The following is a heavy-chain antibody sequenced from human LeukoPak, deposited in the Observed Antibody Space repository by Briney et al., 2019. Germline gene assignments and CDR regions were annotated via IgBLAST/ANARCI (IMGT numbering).Heavy chain of an antibody. CDR1: GYTFTSYA. D-gene: IGHD3-22*01. CDR2: INTNTGNP. Sequence: GASVKVSCKASGYTFTSYAMNWVRQAPGQGLEWMGWINTNTGNPTYAQGFTGRFVFSLDTSVSTAYLQISSLKAEDTAVYYCAREHDSSGYYSNFDYWGQGTLVTVSS. CDR3: AREHDSSGYYSNFDY. V-gene: IGHV7-4-1*02. J-gene: IGHJ4*02.